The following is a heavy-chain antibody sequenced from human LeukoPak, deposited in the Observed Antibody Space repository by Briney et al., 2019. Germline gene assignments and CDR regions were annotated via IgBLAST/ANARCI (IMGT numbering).Heavy chain of an antibody. CDR1: GYTFTNHD. D-gene: IGHD3-22*01. V-gene: IGHV1-8*01. Sequence: ASEKVSCKASGYTFTNHDINWVRQASGQGLEWMGWMHSNSGNTGYAQKFQGRVSMTTNPSISTAYMELSSLRSEDTAIYYCARAVRDYYDSSGNYDAFDIWGQGTMVTVSS. J-gene: IGHJ3*02. CDR2: MHSNSGNT. CDR3: ARAVRDYYDSSGNYDAFDI.